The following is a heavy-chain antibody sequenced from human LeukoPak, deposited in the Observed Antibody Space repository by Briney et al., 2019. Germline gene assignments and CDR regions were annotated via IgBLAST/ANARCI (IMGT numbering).Heavy chain of an antibody. CDR3: ARENAATVTTSFDY. D-gene: IGHD4-17*01. CDR1: GFTFSSYE. J-gene: IGHJ4*02. V-gene: IGHV3-48*03. Sequence: QPGGSLRLSCAASGFTFSSYEMNWVRQAPGKGLEWVSYISSSGSTIYYADSVKGRFTISRDNAKNSLYLQMNSLRAEDTAVYYCARENAATVTTSFDYWGQGTLVTVSS. CDR2: ISSSGSTI.